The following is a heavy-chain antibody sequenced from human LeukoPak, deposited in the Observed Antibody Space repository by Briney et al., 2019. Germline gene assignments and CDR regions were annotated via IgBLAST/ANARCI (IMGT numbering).Heavy chain of an antibody. J-gene: IGHJ6*03. Sequence: SETLSLTCTVSGGSISSYYWSWIRQPAGKGLEWIGRIYTSGSTNYNPSLKSRVTMSVDTSKNQFSLKLSSVAAADTAVYYCARDVRTKQQLVVYYYYYMDVWGKGTTVTVSS. CDR2: IYTSGST. D-gene: IGHD6-13*01. CDR1: GGSISSYY. V-gene: IGHV4-4*07. CDR3: ARDVRTKQQLVVYYYYYMDV.